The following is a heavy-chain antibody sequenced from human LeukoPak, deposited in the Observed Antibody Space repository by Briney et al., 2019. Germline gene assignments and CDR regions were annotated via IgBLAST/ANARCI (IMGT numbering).Heavy chain of an antibody. Sequence: SETLSLTCTVSGGSISSSSYYWGWIRQPPGKGLEWIGSIYYSGSTYYNPSLKSRVTISVDTSKNQFSLKLSSVTAAGTAVYYCVVFYGDYGYNWFDPWGQGTLVTVSS. V-gene: IGHV4-39*01. CDR2: IYYSGST. CDR3: VVFYGDYGYNWFDP. CDR1: GGSISSSSYY. D-gene: IGHD4-17*01. J-gene: IGHJ5*02.